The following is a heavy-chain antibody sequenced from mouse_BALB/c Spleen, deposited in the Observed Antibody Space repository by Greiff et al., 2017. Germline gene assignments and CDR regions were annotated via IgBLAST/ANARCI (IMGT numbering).Heavy chain of an antibody. D-gene: IGHD2-14*01. CDR3: AREVRHYCDY. CDR2: ISSGSNTI. Sequence: EVKLVESGGGLVQPGGSRKLSCAASGFSFSSFGMHWVRQAPEKGLEWVAYISSGSNTIYYADTVKGRFTISRDTPKNTLFLQMTSLRSEDTAMYYCAREVRHYCDYWGQGTTLTVSS. V-gene: IGHV5-17*02. J-gene: IGHJ2*01. CDR1: GFSFSSFG.